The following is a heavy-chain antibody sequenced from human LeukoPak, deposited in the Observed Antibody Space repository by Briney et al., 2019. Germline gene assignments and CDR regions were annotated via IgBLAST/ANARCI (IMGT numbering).Heavy chain of an antibody. V-gene: IGHV1-58*01. CDR1: GFTFTSSA. J-gene: IGHJ4*02. CDR2: IVVGSGNT. CDR3: AAKQYSSGWYNY. D-gene: IGHD6-19*01. Sequence: GASVKVSCKASGFTFTSSAVQWVRQARGQRLEWIGWIVVGSGNTNYAQKFQERVTITRDMSTSTAYMELSSLRSEDTAEYYCAAKQYSSGWYNYWGQGTLVTVSS.